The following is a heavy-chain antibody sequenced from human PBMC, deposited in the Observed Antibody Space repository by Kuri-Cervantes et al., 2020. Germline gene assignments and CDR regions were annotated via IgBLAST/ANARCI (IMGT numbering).Heavy chain of an antibody. V-gene: IGHV1-24*01. CDR3: ATVYGSGRRNYYYGMDV. J-gene: IGHJ6*02. Sequence: ASVKVSCKASGYTFTNYGVTWVRQAPGKGLEWMGGFDPEDGETIYAQKFQGRVTMTEDTSTDTAYMELSSLRSEDTAVYYCATVYGSGRRNYYYGMDVWGQGTTVTVSS. CDR2: FDPEDGET. D-gene: IGHD3-10*01. CDR1: GYTFTNYG.